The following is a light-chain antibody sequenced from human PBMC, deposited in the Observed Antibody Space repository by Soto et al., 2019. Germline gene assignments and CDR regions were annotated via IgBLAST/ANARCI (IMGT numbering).Light chain of an antibody. CDR3: CSFTSRATYV. Sequence: QPALTQPASVSGSPGQSITISCTGTSSDVGSYNLVSWYQQHPGKGPKLVIYEVSKRPSGVSNRFSGSKSGNTASLTISGLQAEDEADYYCCSFTSRATYVFGTGTKVTVL. CDR2: EVS. J-gene: IGLJ1*01. CDR1: SSDVGSYNL. V-gene: IGLV2-23*02.